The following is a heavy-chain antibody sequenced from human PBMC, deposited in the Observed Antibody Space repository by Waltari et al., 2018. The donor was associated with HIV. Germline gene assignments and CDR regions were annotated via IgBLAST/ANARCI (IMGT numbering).Heavy chain of an antibody. CDR3: ARGAPPTYYDSSGYLDY. D-gene: IGHD3-22*01. V-gene: IGHV1-46*03. CDR1: GYTFTSYY. J-gene: IGHJ4*02. CDR2: SNPSGGST. Sequence: QVQLVQSGAEVKKPGASVKVSCKASGYTFTSYYMHWVRQAPGQGLEWMGISNPSGGSTSYAQKFQGRVTMTRDTSTSTVYMELSSLRSEDTAVYYCARGAPPTYYDSSGYLDYWGQGTLVTVSS.